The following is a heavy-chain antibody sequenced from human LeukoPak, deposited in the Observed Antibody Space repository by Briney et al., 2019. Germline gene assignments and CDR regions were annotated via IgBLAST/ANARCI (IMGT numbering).Heavy chain of an antibody. CDR3: ARLDYGGIQPNAFDI. V-gene: IGHV1-8*01. CDR2: MNPNSGNT. J-gene: IGHJ3*02. D-gene: IGHD4-23*01. CDR1: GYTFTNYV. Sequence: GASVKVSCKASGYTFTNYVVNWVRQATGQGLEWMGWMNPNSGNTGYAQKFQGRVTMTRNTSISTAYMELSSLRSEDTAVYYCARLDYGGIQPNAFDIWGQGTMVTVSS.